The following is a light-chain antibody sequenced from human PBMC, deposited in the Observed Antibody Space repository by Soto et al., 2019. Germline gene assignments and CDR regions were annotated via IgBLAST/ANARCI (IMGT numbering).Light chain of an antibody. Sequence: EIVLTQSPATLSSSPGERATLSCRASQIVSNKVAWYQHKPGQAPRLLIYDTSTRATGIPARFSGSGSGTDFTLTISSLEPEDFAVYYCHQRKSWPRTFGQGTKVEIK. CDR1: QIVSNK. V-gene: IGKV3-11*01. CDR2: DTS. CDR3: HQRKSWPRT. J-gene: IGKJ1*01.